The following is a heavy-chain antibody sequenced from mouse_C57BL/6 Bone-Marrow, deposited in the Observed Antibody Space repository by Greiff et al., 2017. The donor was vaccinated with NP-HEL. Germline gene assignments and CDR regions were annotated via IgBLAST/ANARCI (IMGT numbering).Heavy chain of an antibody. V-gene: IGHV1-81*01. Sequence: QVQLQQSGAELARPGASVKLSCTASGYTFTSYGISWVKQRTGQGLEWIGEIYPRSGNTYYNEKFKGKATLSADKSASTAYMELRSLTSEDSAVYVCARKGWLPCVDYWGQGTSVTVSS. J-gene: IGHJ4*01. CDR3: ARKGWLPCVDY. CDR1: GYTFTSYG. CDR2: IYPRSGNT. D-gene: IGHD2-2*01.